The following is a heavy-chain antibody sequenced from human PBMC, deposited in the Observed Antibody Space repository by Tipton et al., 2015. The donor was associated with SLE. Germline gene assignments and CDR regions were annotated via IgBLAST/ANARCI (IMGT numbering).Heavy chain of an antibody. Sequence: TLSLTCAVSGGSITISNYYWGWIRQPPGKGLEWIGTIYYGGSTNYNPSLKSRVTISVDTSKNQFSLKLSSVTAADTAVYFCARHRPDVLRFLEWVSLAPWGQGTLVTVSS. J-gene: IGHJ5*02. V-gene: IGHV4-39*01. D-gene: IGHD3-3*01. CDR2: IYYGGST. CDR3: ARHRPDVLRFLEWVSLAP. CDR1: GGSITISNYY.